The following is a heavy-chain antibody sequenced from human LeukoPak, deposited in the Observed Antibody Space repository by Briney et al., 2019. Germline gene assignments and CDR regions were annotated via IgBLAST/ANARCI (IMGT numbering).Heavy chain of an antibody. J-gene: IGHJ4*02. CDR2: IRYDGSNK. CDR3: AKGPFFYYDASGYNYFDY. V-gene: IGHV3-30*02. CDR1: GFTFSSYG. D-gene: IGHD3-22*01. Sequence: PGGSLRLSCAASGFTFSSYGMHWVRQAPGKGLEWVAFIRYDGSNKYYADSVKGRFTISRDNSKNTLYLQMNSLRAEDTALYYCAKGPFFYYDASGYNYFDYWGQGTLVTVSS.